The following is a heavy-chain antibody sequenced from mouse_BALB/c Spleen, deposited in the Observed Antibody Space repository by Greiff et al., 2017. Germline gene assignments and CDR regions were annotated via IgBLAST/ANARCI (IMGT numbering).Heavy chain of an antibody. Sequence: VQLKESGAELVKPGASVKLSCTASGFNIKDTYMHWVKQRPEQGLEWIGRIDPANGNTKYDPKFQGKATITADTSSNTAYLQLSSLTSEDAAVYYCARGGSYGSRGWYFDVWGAGTTVTVSS. CDR3: ARGGSYGSRGWYFDV. CDR2: IDPANGNT. D-gene: IGHD1-1*01. J-gene: IGHJ1*01. CDR1: GFNIKDTY. V-gene: IGHV14-3*02.